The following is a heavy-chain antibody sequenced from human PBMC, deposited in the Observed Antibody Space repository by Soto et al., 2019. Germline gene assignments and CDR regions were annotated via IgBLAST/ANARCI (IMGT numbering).Heavy chain of an antibody. CDR2: INHSGST. D-gene: IGHD5-18*01. CDR3: ARSGAWIPDY. J-gene: IGHJ4*02. Sequence: PSETLSLTCAVFGESLSGSYWSWIRQAPGKGLEWIGEINHSGSTNYNSSLKSRVTISVDSSENQLSLKLRSVTAADTAVYYCARSGAWIPDYWGQGTLVTVSS. CDR1: GESLSGSY. V-gene: IGHV4-34*01.